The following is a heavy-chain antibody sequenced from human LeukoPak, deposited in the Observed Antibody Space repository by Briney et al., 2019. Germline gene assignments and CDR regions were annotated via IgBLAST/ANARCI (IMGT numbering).Heavy chain of an antibody. J-gene: IGHJ3*02. D-gene: IGHD1-20*01. CDR1: GGSISSDTYY. CDR3: ARDGDNWNPDAFDI. Sequence: SETLSLTCTVSGGSISSDTYYWSWIRQPAGKGLEWIGRIYSSGSTNYNPSLKSRVTISVDTSKNQFSLKLSSVTAADTAVYYCARDGDNWNPDAFDIWGQGTMVTVSS. V-gene: IGHV4-61*02. CDR2: IYSSGST.